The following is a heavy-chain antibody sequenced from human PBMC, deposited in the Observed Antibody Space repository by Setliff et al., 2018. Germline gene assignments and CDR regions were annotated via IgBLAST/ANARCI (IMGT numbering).Heavy chain of an antibody. CDR3: ARGGIYNYVSSAYFDL. V-gene: IGHV1-2*02. CDR2: INPKSGGA. CDR1: GYTFSDYY. J-gene: IGHJ3*01. D-gene: IGHD3-22*01. Sequence: ASVKVSCKASGYTFSDYYMYWVRQAPGQGLEWMGWINPKSGGAHYAQKFRGRVTMSRETSISTAYMELSRLTSDDTAVYYCARGGIYNYVSSAYFDLWGQGSMVTVSS.